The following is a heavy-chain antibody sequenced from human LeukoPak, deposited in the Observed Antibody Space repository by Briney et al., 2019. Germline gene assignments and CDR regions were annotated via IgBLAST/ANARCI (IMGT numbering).Heavy chain of an antibody. CDR1: GYTFTSYD. Sequence: ASVKVSCKASGYTFTSYDINWVRQATGQGLEWMGWMNPNSGNTGYAQKFQGRVTMTRNTSISTAYMELSSLRSEDTAVYYCAGVKIYNWNVAYFDYWGQGTLVTVSS. CDR2: MNPNSGNT. J-gene: IGHJ4*02. D-gene: IGHD1-20*01. CDR3: AGVKIYNWNVAYFDY. V-gene: IGHV1-8*01.